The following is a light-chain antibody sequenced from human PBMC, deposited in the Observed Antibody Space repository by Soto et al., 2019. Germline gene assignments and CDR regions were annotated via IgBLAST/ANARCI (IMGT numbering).Light chain of an antibody. CDR2: AAS. CDR1: QGIEND. CDR3: QHYNSYPYT. Sequence: DIQVTQSPSSLSASLGDRVTITCRASQGIENDLGWFQQKPGKAPKRLIYAASSLQSGVPSRFSGSGSGTEFTLTISSLQPEDFATYYCQHYNSYPYTFGQGTKLEIK. J-gene: IGKJ2*01. V-gene: IGKV1-17*01.